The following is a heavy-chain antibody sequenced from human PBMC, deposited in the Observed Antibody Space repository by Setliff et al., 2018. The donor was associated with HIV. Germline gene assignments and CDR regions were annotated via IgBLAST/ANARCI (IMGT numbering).Heavy chain of an antibody. J-gene: IGHJ6*02. Sequence: ETLSLTCTVSGGSISSYYWSWIRQPPGKGLEWMGVIYPGDLRTRYNPSFQGQVTLSVDKSISTAYLQWSSLKASDTAMYYCARQSSWYLYYYYYYGMDVWGQGTTVTVSS. V-gene: IGHV5-51*01. CDR1: GGSISSYY. D-gene: IGHD6-13*01. CDR3: ARQSSWYLYYYYYYGMDV. CDR2: IYPGDLRT.